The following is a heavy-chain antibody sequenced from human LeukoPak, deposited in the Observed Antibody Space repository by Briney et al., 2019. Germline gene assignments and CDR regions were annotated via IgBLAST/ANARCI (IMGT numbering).Heavy chain of an antibody. Sequence: TSEALSLTCAVYGGSFSGYYWSWIRQPPGRGLEWIGEINHSGSTNYNPSLKSRVTISVDTSKNQFPLKLSSVTAADTAVYYCARSGFLTTTDYWGQGTLVTVSS. D-gene: IGHD3-3*01. CDR2: INHSGST. V-gene: IGHV4-34*01. CDR3: ARSGFLTTTDY. J-gene: IGHJ4*02. CDR1: GGSFSGYY.